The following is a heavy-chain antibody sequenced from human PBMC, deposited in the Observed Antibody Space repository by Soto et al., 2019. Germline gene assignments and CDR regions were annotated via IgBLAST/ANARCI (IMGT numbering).Heavy chain of an antibody. J-gene: IGHJ6*02. CDR1: GFTFSSYA. Sequence: EVQLLESGGGLVQPGGSLRLSCAASGFTFSSYAMSWVRQAPGKGLEWVSAISGSGGSTYYADSVKGRFTISRDNSKNTLYLQMNSLRAEDTAVYYCAKSLAMIYCSSTSCQIRITGTTSWAYYYYGMDVWGQGTTVTVSS. V-gene: IGHV3-23*01. CDR2: ISGSGGST. D-gene: IGHD2-2*01. CDR3: AKSLAMIYCSSTSCQIRITGTTSWAYYYYGMDV.